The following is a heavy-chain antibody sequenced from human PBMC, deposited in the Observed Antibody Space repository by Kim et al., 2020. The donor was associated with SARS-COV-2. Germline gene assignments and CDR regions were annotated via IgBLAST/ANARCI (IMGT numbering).Heavy chain of an antibody. Sequence: GGSLRLSCAASGFTFNNHGMNWVRQAPGKGLEWVAAISDSGASTAYADSAKGRFTISRDNSKNTLYLQMNSLRAEDTAVYYYSKETGNKYYFDYWGQGTQVTVSS. D-gene: IGHD1-1*01. CDR3: SKETGNKYYFDY. CDR1: GFTFNNHG. J-gene: IGHJ4*02. V-gene: IGHV3-23*01. CDR2: ISDSGAST.